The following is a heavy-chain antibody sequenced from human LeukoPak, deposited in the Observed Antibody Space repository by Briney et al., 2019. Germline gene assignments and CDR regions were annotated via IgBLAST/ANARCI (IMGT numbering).Heavy chain of an antibody. CDR1: GGSISSGSYY. CDR2: IYTSGST. J-gene: IGHJ3*02. CDR3: ARAHQGDAFDI. Sequence: PSQTLSLTCTVSGGSISSGSYYWSWIRQPAGKGLEWIGRIYTSGSTNYNPSLKSRVTISVDTSKNQFSLKLSSVTAADTAVYYCARAHQGDAFDIWGQGTMVTVSS. V-gene: IGHV4-61*02.